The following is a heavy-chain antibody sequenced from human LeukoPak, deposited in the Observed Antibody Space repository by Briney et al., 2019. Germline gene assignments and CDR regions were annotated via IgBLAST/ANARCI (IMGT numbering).Heavy chain of an antibody. J-gene: IGHJ4*02. CDR3: AKHYYGSGSQKYYFDY. V-gene: IGHV3-30*02. CDR2: VRNDGSDK. D-gene: IGHD3-10*01. Sequence: GGSLRLSCAASGFVFGDYVMHWVRQAPGKGLEWVTMVRNDGSDKYYADSVKGRFTISRDNSKNTLYLQMNSLRPEDTAVYYCAKHYYGSGSQKYYFDYWGQGTLVTVSS. CDR1: GFVFGDYV.